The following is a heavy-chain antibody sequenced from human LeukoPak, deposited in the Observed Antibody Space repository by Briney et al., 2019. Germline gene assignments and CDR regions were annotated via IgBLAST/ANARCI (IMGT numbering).Heavy chain of an antibody. CDR3: ARDFGTTGWHTFDY. CDR2: TYYRSKWYN. V-gene: IGHV6-1*01. J-gene: IGHJ4*02. D-gene: IGHD6-19*01. Sequence: SQTLSLTCVVSGDSVSSKNGAWNWIRQSPSRGLEGLGRTYYRSKWYNDYAESMEGRMTISQDTSKNQYSLHLNSVTPDDTAVYHCARDFGTTGWHTFDYWGQGTLVTVSS. CDR1: GDSVSSKNGA.